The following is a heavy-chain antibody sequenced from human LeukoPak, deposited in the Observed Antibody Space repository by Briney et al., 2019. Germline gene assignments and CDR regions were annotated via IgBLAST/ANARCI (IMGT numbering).Heavy chain of an antibody. CDR1: GGSISSYY. CDR2: IYYSVST. J-gene: IGHJ4*02. Sequence: PSETLSLTCTVSGGSISSYYWSWIRQSPGKGLEWIGYIYYSVSTNYNPSLKSRVTISVDTSKNQFSLKLSSVTAADTAVYYCARKGRHLEIDYWGQGTLVTVSS. CDR3: ARKGRHLEIDY. V-gene: IGHV4-59*01.